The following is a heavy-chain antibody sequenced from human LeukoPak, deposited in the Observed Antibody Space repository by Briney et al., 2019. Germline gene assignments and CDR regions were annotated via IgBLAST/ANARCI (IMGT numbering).Heavy chain of an antibody. CDR3: AKEGPDIVVVPAASFDY. Sequence: GGSLRLSCAASGLTFSSYAMSWVRQAPGKGLEWVSAISGSGGSTYYADSVKGRFTISRDNSKNTLYLQMNSLRAEDTAVYYCAKEGPDIVVVPAASFDYWGQGTLVTVSS. CDR1: GLTFSSYA. D-gene: IGHD2-2*01. V-gene: IGHV3-23*01. J-gene: IGHJ4*02. CDR2: ISGSGGST.